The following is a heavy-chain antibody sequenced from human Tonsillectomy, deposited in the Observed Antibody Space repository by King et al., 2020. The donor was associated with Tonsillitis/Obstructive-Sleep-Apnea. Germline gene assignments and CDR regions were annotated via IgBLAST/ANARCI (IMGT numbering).Heavy chain of an antibody. V-gene: IGHV3-43*02. CDR1: GLTFGDYA. CDR3: AKDLGKYSFFYMDV. Sequence: VQLVESGGGVVQPGGSLRLSCAASGLTFGDYAFHWVRQAPGKGLEWVSLISGDGGGTYYADSVKGRFTISRDNSKNSLYLHMNSLRTDDTALYYCAKDLGKYSFFYMDVWGKGTTVTVS. J-gene: IGHJ6*03. D-gene: IGHD2-15*01. CDR2: ISGDGGGT.